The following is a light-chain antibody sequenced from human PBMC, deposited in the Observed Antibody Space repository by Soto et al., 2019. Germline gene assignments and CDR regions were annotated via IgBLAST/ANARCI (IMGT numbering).Light chain of an antibody. V-gene: IGKV1-5*03. CDR2: RAS. CDR1: QSIENG. CDR3: QQYNGYSWT. J-gene: IGKJ1*01. Sequence: DDQMTQSPSTLSASVGDRVTITCRSSQSIENGLAWYQQKPGKAPNLLIYRASSLRTGVPSRFSGSGFGTDFTLTISSLQPEDFATYYCQQYNGYSWTFGLGTKVDIK.